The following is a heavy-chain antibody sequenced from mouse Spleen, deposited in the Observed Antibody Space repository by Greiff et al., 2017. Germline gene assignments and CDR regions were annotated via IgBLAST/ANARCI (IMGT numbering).Heavy chain of an antibody. CDR1: GFTFTDYY. CDR2: VYPYNGGI. J-gene: IGHJ4*01. V-gene: IGHV1-36*01. Sequence: EVQVVESGPVLVKPGPSVKISCEASGFTFTDYYMHWVQQSHGKSLEWIGLVYPYNGGISYNQKFKGKVTLTVDTSTSTAYMELNSLTSEDSAVYCCAIYDYAFYAMDYWGQGTSVTVSS. CDR3: AIYDYAFYAMDY. D-gene: IGHD2-4*01.